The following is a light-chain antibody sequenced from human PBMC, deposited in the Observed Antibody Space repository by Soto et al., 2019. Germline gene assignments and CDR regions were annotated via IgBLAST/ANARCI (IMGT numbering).Light chain of an antibody. CDR1: SSDVGGYNY. CDR3: SSYTSSNTLI. J-gene: IGLJ2*01. Sequence: QSALTQPASVSGSPGQSITISCIGTSSDVGGYNYVSWFQHYPGKAPKVMIYEVTNRPSGVSNRFSGSKSGNTASLTISGLQAEDEADYYCSSYTSSNTLIFGGGTKVTVL. V-gene: IGLV2-14*01. CDR2: EVT.